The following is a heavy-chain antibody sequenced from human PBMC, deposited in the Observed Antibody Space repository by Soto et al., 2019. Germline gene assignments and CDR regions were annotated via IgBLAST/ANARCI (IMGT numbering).Heavy chain of an antibody. Sequence: GASVKVSCKASGYTFTSYGISWVRQAPGQGLEWMGWMNPNSGNTGYAQKFQGRVTMTRNTSISTAYMELSSLRSEDTAVYYCARLTRFLEWSYYYYYMDVWGKGTTVTVSS. J-gene: IGHJ6*03. V-gene: IGHV1-8*02. CDR1: GYTFTSYG. D-gene: IGHD3-3*01. CDR3: ARLTRFLEWSYYYYYMDV. CDR2: MNPNSGNT.